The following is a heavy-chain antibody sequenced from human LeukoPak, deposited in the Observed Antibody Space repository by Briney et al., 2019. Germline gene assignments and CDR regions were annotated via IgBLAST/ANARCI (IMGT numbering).Heavy chain of an antibody. CDR2: ISSSSSYI. V-gene: IGHV3-21*01. D-gene: IGHD6-13*01. J-gene: IGHJ2*01. CDR1: GFTFSSYS. Sequence: PGGSLRLSCAASGFTFSSYSMNWVCQAPGKGLEWVSSISSSSSYIYYADSAKGRFTISRDNAKNSLYLQMNSLRAEDTAVYYCAKGAPYPRFRAAGNSPRNFWYFDLWGRGTLVTVSS. CDR3: AKGAPYPRFRAAGNSPRNFWYFDL.